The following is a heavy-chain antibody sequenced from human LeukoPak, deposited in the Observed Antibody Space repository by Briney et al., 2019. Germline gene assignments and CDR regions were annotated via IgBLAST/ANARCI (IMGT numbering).Heavy chain of an antibody. CDR1: GYTFTSYG. D-gene: IGHD3-10*01. V-gene: IGHV1-18*01. J-gene: IGHJ4*02. Sequence: WASVKVSCKASGYTFTSYGIGWVRQAPGQGLEWMGWISAYNGNTNYAQKLQGRVTMTTDTSTSTAYMELRSLRSDDTAVYYCAMGTDRDYKSPLTNTHWGQGTLVTVSS. CDR3: AMGTDRDYKSPLTNTH. CDR2: ISAYNGNT.